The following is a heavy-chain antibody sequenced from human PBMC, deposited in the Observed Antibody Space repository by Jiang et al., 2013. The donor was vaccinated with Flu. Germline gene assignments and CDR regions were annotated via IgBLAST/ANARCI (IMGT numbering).Heavy chain of an antibody. V-gene: IGHV3-64D*09. CDR1: GFTFSSYA. Sequence: QLLESGGGLVQPGGSLRLSCSASGFTFSSYAMHWVRQAPGKGLEYVSAISSNGGSTYYADSVKGRFTISRDNSKNTLYLQMSSLRAEDTAVYYCVKAQYYYDSSGGGDYFDYWGQGTLVTVSS. J-gene: IGHJ4*02. CDR3: VKAQYYYDSSGGGDYFDY. CDR2: ISSNGGST. D-gene: IGHD3-22*01.